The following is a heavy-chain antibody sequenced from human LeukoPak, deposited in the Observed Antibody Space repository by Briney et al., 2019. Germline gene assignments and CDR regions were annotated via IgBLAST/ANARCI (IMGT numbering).Heavy chain of an antibody. CDR1: GGSISSSNW. CDR2: IYHSGST. J-gene: IGHJ6*03. D-gene: IGHD2-15*01. CDR3: ASWRRVVVLYYYYYMDV. V-gene: IGHV4-4*02. Sequence: PSETLSLTCAVSGGSISSSNWWSWVRQPPGKGLEWIGEIYHSGSTNYNPSLKSRVTISVDKSKNQFSLKLSSVTAADTAVYYCASWRRVVVLYYYYYMDVWGKGTTVTVSS.